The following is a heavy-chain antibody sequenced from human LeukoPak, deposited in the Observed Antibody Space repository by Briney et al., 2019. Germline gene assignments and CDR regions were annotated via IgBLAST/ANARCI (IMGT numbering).Heavy chain of an antibody. D-gene: IGHD4-17*01. CDR1: GGSISSGGYY. CDR2: IYYSGST. V-gene: IGHV4-31*03. CDR3: ARVVATVTTIERHFDY. J-gene: IGHJ4*02. Sequence: SETLSLTCTVSGGSISSGGYYWSWIRQHPGKSLEWIGYIYYSGSTYYNPSLKSRVTISVDTSKNQFSLKLSSVTAADTAVYYCARVVATVTTIERHFDYWGQGTLVTVSS.